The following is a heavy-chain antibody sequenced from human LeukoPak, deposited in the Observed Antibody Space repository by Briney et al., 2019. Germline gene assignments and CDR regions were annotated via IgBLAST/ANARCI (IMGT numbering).Heavy chain of an antibody. CDR1: GFTFSSYW. J-gene: IGHJ4*02. CDR2: IKQDGSEK. D-gene: IGHD3-16*01. Sequence: GGSLRLSCAASGFTFSSYWMSWVRQAPGKGLEWVANIKQDGSEKYYVDSVKGRFTISRDNAKNSLYLQMNSLRAEDTAVYYCARSGGDYVWRYGYWGQGTLVTVSS. V-gene: IGHV3-7*01. CDR3: ARSGGDYVWRYGY.